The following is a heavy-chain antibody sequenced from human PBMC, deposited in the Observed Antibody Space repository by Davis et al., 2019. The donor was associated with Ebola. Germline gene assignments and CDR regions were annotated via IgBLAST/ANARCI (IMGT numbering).Heavy chain of an antibody. CDR2: IYSGGST. V-gene: IGHV3-53*05. J-gene: IGHJ4*02. D-gene: IGHD2-2*01. Sequence: GESLKISCAASGFTVSSNYMSWVRQAPGKGLEWVSVIYSGGSTYYADSVKGRFTISRDNSKNTLYLQMNSLRAEDTAVYYCAREQLHGLDYWGQGTVVTVSS. CDR3: AREQLHGLDY. CDR1: GFTVSSNY.